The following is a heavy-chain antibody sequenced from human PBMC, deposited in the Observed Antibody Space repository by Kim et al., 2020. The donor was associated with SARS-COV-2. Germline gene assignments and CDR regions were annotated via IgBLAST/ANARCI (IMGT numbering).Heavy chain of an antibody. J-gene: IGHJ4*02. CDR2: NRNT. CDR3: ARRDDRLDY. V-gene: IGHV1-18*01. Sequence: NRNTNYAQKFQGRVTMTWESSTNIAYMELTSLTSDDTAVYYCARRDDRLDYWGQGTLVTVSS.